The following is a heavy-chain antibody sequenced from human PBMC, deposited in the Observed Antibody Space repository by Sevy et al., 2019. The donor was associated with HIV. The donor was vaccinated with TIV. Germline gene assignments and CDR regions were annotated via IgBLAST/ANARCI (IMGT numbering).Heavy chain of an antibody. D-gene: IGHD2-15*01. J-gene: IGHJ4*02. V-gene: IGHV3-48*02. CDR1: GFNFRNYS. Sequence: GGSLRRSCAASGFNFRNYSMTWVRQAPGKGLDWVSYISSGSGTIHYADSVKDRFTISRDNAKNSLFLQMNSLRDEDTAIYYCARPYCSGDDCYSELDYWGQGILVTVSS. CDR2: ISSGSGTI. CDR3: ARPYCSGDDCYSELDY.